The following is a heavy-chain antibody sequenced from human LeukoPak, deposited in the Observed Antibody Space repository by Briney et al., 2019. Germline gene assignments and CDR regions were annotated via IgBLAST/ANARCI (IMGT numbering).Heavy chain of an antibody. CDR3: ATSRDFYDSSGYYPYYFDC. CDR1: GFTFSSYG. V-gene: IGHV3-30*03. Sequence: QTGGSLRLSCAASGFTFSSYGMHWVRQAPGKGLEWVAVIPNDRRNNYYAESVKGRFTISRDNSKNTLYLQMNSLRAEDTAVYYCATSRDFYDSSGYYPYYFDCWGQEPWSPSPQ. D-gene: IGHD3-22*01. J-gene: IGHJ4*01. CDR2: IPNDRRNN.